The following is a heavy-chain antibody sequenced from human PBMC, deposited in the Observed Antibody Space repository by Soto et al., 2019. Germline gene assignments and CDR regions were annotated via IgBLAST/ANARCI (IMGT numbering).Heavy chain of an antibody. CDR3: AGGGSYGGNALFDY. J-gene: IGHJ4*02. V-gene: IGHV4-30-4*01. CDR1: GGSISSGDYY. D-gene: IGHD4-17*01. CDR2: TYYSGST. Sequence: QVQLQESGPGLVKPSQTLSLTCTVSGGSISSGDYYWSWSRQPPGKGLEWIGYTYYSGSTYYNPSLESLVTISVDTSKSQFSLRLSSVTAADTAVYYCAGGGSYGGNALFDYWGQGTLVTVSS.